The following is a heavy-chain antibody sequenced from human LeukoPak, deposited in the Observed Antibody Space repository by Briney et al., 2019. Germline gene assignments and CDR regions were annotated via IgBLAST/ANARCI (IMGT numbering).Heavy chain of an antibody. CDR2: INRDQSIS. CDR1: GFTFRTYW. CDR3: TTKQGSGSYLFER. J-gene: IGHJ4*02. V-gene: IGHV3-74*01. D-gene: IGHD3-10*01. Sequence: GGSLRLSCAASGFTFRTYWMHWVRQAPGKGLVWVSRINRDQSISRYADSVNGRFTSTKDNDKNTVYLQINSLRAEDTAVYYCTTKQGSGSYLFERWGEGGKVGVCS.